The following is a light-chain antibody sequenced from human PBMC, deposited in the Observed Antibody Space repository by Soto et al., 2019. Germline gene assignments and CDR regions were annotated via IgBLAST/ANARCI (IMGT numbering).Light chain of an antibody. Sequence: EVVLTQSPATLSVSPGDRATLSCRASQSVSRNLAWYQQKPGQAPRLLIYGASTRATGVPARFSGSGSATEFTLSIRSLQSEDVAVYCCQQYGDWPPETFGQGTKLEI. CDR1: QSVSRN. CDR2: GAS. V-gene: IGKV3-15*01. CDR3: QQYGDWPPET. J-gene: IGKJ2*01.